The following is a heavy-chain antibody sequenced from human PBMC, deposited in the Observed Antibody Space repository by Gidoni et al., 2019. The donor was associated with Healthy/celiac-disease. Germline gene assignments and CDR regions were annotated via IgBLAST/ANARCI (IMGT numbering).Heavy chain of an antibody. CDR2: IRSKAYGGTT. J-gene: IGHJ6*02. CDR1: GFTFGAYA. D-gene: IGHD3-10*01. CDR3: TRAFGDYYYYYGMDV. Sequence: EVQLVESGGGLVKPGRSLRLSCTASGFTFGAYAMSWFRQAPGKGLEWVGFIRSKAYGGTTEYAASVKGRFTISRDDSKSIAYLQMNSLKTEDTAVYYCTRAFGDYYYYYGMDVWGQGTTVTVSS. V-gene: IGHV3-49*05.